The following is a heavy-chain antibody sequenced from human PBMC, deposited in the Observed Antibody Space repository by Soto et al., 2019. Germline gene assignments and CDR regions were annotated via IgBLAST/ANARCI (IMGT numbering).Heavy chain of an antibody. J-gene: IGHJ5*02. Sequence: SVKVSCKASGATFSSYAMSWVRQGPGQGLEWMGGIIPIFGTANYAQKFQGRVTITADESTSTAYMELSSLRSEDTAVYYCARYRLVTAILANSSHPSGQATLVT. V-gene: IGHV1-69*13. CDR1: GATFSSYA. CDR2: IIPIFGTA. D-gene: IGHD2-21*02. CDR3: ARYRLVTAILANSSHP.